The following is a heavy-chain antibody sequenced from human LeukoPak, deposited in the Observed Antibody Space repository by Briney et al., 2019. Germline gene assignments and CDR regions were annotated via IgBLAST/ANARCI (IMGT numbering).Heavy chain of an antibody. CDR2: IKQDGSEK. J-gene: IGHJ6*02. CDR3: ARDRSGSAYYYYGMDV. Sequence: PGGSLRLSCVASGFTFSSYWMSWVRQAPGKGLEWVANIKQDGSEKYYVDSVKGRFTISRDNAKNSLYLQINSLRAEDTAVYYCARDRSGSAYYYYGMDVWGQGTTVTVSS. CDR1: GFTFSSYW. V-gene: IGHV3-7*01. D-gene: IGHD6-19*01.